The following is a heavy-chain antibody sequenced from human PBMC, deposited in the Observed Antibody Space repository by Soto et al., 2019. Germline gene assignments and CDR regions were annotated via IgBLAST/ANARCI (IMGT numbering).Heavy chain of an antibody. CDR1: GFTFRSYW. CDR2: INGDGTTT. V-gene: IGHV3-74*01. J-gene: IGHJ4*02. Sequence: EVQLVESGGGLVQPGGSLRLSCAASGFTFRSYWMHWVRQATGKGLVWVSRINGDGTTTTYADSVKGRFTVSRDNAKNTLYLQMNSLRAEDTAVYYCVRVGYSSSGFDYWGQGTLVTVSS. D-gene: IGHD6-6*01. CDR3: VRVGYSSSGFDY.